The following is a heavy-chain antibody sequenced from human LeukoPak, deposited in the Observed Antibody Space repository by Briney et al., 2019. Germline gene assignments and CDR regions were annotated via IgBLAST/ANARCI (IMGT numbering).Heavy chain of an antibody. D-gene: IGHD6-19*01. Sequence: SETLSLTCTVSGGSISSGDYYWSWIRQPPGKGLEWIGYIYYSVSTYYNPSLKRRVTISLDTSKNQFSLKLSPVHAADTTVYYCAPRSDSSDGSWGQGTLVTVSS. J-gene: IGHJ5*02. CDR1: GGSISSGDYY. CDR2: IYYSVST. CDR3: APRSDSSDGS. V-gene: IGHV4-30-4*08.